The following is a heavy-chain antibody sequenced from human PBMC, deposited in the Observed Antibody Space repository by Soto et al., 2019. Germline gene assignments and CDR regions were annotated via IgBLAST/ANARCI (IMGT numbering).Heavy chain of an antibody. D-gene: IGHD3-3*01. CDR2: ISYDGTYK. Sequence: QVQLVESGGGVVQPGRSLRLSCAASGFIISGYAMHWVREAPGQGLEWVALISYDGTYKYYADSVKGRFTMYRDKSKNTLYLQMNGLRADDTAVFYCTRGGSYEFFDYWGQGTLVTVSS. CDR3: TRGGSYEFFDY. CDR1: GFIISGYA. V-gene: IGHV3-30-3*01. J-gene: IGHJ4*02.